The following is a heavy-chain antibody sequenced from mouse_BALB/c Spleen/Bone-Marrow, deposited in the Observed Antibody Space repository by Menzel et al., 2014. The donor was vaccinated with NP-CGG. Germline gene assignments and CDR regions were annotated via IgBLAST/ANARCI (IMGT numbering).Heavy chain of an antibody. V-gene: IGHV5-9-2*01. Sequence: EVQVVESGGGLVKSGGPLKLPCAASGFSFSNYGMSWVRQTPEKRLEWVATIRGGGSYTFYSDSVKGRFTISRDNAKNNLYLQLSSLRSEDTALYYCARHAYYDQTEVSFVYWGQGTLVTVSA. CDR1: GFSFSNYG. CDR3: ARHAYYDQTEVSFVY. CDR2: IRGGGSYT. J-gene: IGHJ3*01. D-gene: IGHD2-4*01.